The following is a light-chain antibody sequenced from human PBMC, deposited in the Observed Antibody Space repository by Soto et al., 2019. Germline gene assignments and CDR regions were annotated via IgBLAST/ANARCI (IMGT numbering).Light chain of an antibody. CDR3: QQYNNWRLT. J-gene: IGKJ4*01. V-gene: IGKV3-15*01. Sequence: EIMMTQSPATLSVSPGERVTLSCRASQSVSSNLAWYQQKPGQAPRLLIYGASPRANGIPARFSGSGSGTEFTLTISSLQSEDFEVYYCQQYNNWRLTLAGGTKVDIK. CDR1: QSVSSN. CDR2: GAS.